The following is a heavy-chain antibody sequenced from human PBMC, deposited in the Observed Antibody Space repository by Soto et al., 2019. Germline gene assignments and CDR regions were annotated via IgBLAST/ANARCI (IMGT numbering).Heavy chain of an antibody. Sequence: ASVKVSCKASGYTFTSYGISWVRQAPGQGLEWMGWISAYNGNTNYAQKLQGRVTMTTDTSTSTAHMELRSLRSDDTAVYYCARLGGSSAFDIWGQGTMVTVSS. CDR2: ISAYNGNT. V-gene: IGHV1-18*01. CDR3: ARLGGSSAFDI. CDR1: GYTFTSYG. D-gene: IGHD2-15*01. J-gene: IGHJ3*02.